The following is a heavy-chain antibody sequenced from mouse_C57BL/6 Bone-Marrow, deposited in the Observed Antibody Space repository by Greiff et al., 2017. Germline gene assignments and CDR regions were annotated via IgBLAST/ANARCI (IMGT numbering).Heavy chain of an antibody. Sequence: VQLKQSGAELVRPGASVMLFCTASGFNIKDDYMHWVKQRPEQGLEWIGWIDPENGDTAYASKFQGKAAITAVPSSNTAYLQLSSLTSEDTTVYYCTTALSLYWGQGATLTVSS. CDR2: IDPENGDT. V-gene: IGHV14-4*01. CDR1: GFNIKDDY. J-gene: IGHJ2*01. CDR3: TTALSLY.